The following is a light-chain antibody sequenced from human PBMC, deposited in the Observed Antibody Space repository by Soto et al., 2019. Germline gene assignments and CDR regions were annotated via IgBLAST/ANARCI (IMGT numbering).Light chain of an antibody. V-gene: IGKV1-39*01. CDR1: QSISNH. J-gene: IGKJ1*01. Sequence: DIQMTQSPSTLPASVGAIVTITCRASQSISNHLNWYKQKPGKAPKLLIYAASSLQSGVPSRFSGSGSGADFTLTIRRLQPEDFAVYYCQHYGSSGTFGQGTKVDNK. CDR3: QHYGSSGT. CDR2: AAS.